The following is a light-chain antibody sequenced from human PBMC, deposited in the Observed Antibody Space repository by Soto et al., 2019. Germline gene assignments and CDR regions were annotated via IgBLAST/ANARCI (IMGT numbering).Light chain of an antibody. J-gene: IGKJ1*01. CDR1: QTISSW. CDR3: QHYNSYSEA. CDR2: KAS. Sequence: DIQMTQSPSTLSGSVGDRGTITCRASQTISSWLAWYQQTPGKAPKLLIYKASTLKSGVPSRFRGSGSGTECTLTISRLQPDDFETYYCQHYNSYSEAFGQGTKVDI. V-gene: IGKV1-5*03.